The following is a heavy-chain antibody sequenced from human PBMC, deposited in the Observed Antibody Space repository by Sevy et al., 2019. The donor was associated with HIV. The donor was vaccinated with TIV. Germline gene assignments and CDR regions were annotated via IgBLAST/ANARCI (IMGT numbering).Heavy chain of an antibody. D-gene: IGHD3-10*01. Sequence: ASVKVSCKASGGTFSSYAISWVRQAPGQGLEWMGRIIPILGIANYEQKFQGRVTITADKSTSTAYMELSSLKSEDTAVYYCARDKNYYVSGSFDYWGQGSQVTVSS. CDR3: ARDKNYYVSGSFDY. CDR2: IIPILGIA. CDR1: GGTFSSYA. V-gene: IGHV1-69*04. J-gene: IGHJ4*01.